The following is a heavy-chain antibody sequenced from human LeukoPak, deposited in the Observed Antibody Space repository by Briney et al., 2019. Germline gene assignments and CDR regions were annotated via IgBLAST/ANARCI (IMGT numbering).Heavy chain of an antibody. J-gene: IGHJ4*02. CDR3: AAGYNWNDLAGGY. Sequence: GASVKVSCKASGFTFTSSAVQWVRQARGQRIEWIGWIVVGSGNTNYAQKFQERVTITTDMSTSTAYMELSSLRSEDTAVYYCAAGYNWNDLAGGYWGQGTLVTVSS. CDR2: IVVGSGNT. D-gene: IGHD1-1*01. V-gene: IGHV1-58*01. CDR1: GFTFTSSA.